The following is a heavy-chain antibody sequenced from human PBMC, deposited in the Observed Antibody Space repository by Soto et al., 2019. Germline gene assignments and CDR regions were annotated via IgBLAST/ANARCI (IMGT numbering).Heavy chain of an antibody. CDR2: INHSGRV. V-gene: IGHV4-34*01. CDR3: STRAYDTNGYYRFDP. CDR1: GGSFSGHS. D-gene: IGHD3-22*01. J-gene: IGHJ5*01. Sequence: SETLSLTCAVYGGSFSGHSWTWIRQSPGKGLEWIGDINHSGRVNYSPSLKSRVTISLDTSKNQFSLTLSDVTAADTAMDYCSTRAYDTNGYYRFDPWGQGTLVTVSS.